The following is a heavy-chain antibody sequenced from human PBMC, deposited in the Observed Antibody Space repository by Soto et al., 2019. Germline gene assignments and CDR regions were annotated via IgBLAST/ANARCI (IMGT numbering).Heavy chain of an antibody. CDR3: ATQRSEWELSFDY. CDR1: GYTFTNSY. CDR2: INPSSGST. Sequence: ASVKVSCKASGYTFTNSYMHWVRQAPGQGLEWMGIINPSSGSTTYAQKFQGWVTMTRDTSISTAYMELSRLRSDDTAVYYCATQRSEWELSFDYWGQGTLVTVSS. J-gene: IGHJ4*02. D-gene: IGHD1-26*01. V-gene: IGHV1-2*04.